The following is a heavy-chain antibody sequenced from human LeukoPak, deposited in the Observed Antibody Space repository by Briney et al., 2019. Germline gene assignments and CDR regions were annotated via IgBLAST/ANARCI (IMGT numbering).Heavy chain of an antibody. Sequence: GGSLRLSCAASGFIFSSSAMHWVRQAPGKGLEWVAVIPNDGSNKYYADSVKGRFTISRDNSKNTLYLQMNSLRAEDTAVYYCARVMGRYCSSNSCYVDYWGQGTLVTVSS. CDR1: GFIFSSSA. CDR3: ARVMGRYCSSNSCYVDY. CDR2: IPNDGSNK. D-gene: IGHD2-2*01. J-gene: IGHJ4*02. V-gene: IGHV3-30*04.